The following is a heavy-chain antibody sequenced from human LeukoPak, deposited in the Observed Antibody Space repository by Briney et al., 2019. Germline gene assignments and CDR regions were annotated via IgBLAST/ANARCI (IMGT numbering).Heavy chain of an antibody. J-gene: IGHJ3*02. V-gene: IGHV3-48*01. CDR1: RFTFSSYS. Sequence: PGESLRLSCVASRFTFSSYSMNWVRQAPGKGLEWVSYIDSSSSTIYYADSVKGRFTISRDNDKNSLYLQMNSLRAEDTAVYYCAREAFDIWGQGTMVTVSS. CDR2: IDSSSSTI. CDR3: AREAFDI.